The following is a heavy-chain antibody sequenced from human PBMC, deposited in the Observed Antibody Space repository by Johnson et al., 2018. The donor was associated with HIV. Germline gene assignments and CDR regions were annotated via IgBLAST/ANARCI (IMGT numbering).Heavy chain of an antibody. D-gene: IGHD3-9*01. Sequence: VQLVESGGGLVQPGGSLRLSCAASGFTFSSYAMHWVRQAPGKGLEWVAVISYDGSNKYYADSVKGRFTIYRDNSKNTLYLQMNSLRAEDTAVYYCARGDYDILTGYAFDIWGQGTMVTVSS. CDR3: ARGDYDILTGYAFDI. V-gene: IGHV3-30-3*01. CDR1: GFTFSSYA. CDR2: ISYDGSNK. J-gene: IGHJ3*02.